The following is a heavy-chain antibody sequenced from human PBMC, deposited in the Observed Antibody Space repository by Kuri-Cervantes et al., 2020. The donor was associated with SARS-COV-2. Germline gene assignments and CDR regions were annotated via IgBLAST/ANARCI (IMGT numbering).Heavy chain of an antibody. V-gene: IGHV4-39*01. CDR3: ARQMMSSITIFGVVITRNWFDP. Sequence: SESLSLTCTVSCGSISSSSYYWGWIRQPPGKGLEWIGSIYYSGSTYYNPSLKSRVTISVDTSKNQFSLKLSSVTAADTAVYYCARQMMSSITIFGVVITRNWFDPWGQGTLVTVSS. CDR2: IYYSGST. CDR1: CGSISSSSYY. D-gene: IGHD3-3*01. J-gene: IGHJ5*02.